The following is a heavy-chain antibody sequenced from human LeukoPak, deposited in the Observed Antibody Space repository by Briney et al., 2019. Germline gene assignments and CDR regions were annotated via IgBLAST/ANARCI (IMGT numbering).Heavy chain of an antibody. Sequence: PGGSLRLSCAASGFTFTNAWMNWVRQAPGKGLEWVGRIKSKADGETIDYAAPVKGRFTFSRDDSKNMLYLQMNSLKSEDTAVYYCSTLTSRGLSDSWGQGALVTVSS. CDR2: IKSKADGETI. CDR1: GFTFTNAW. D-gene: IGHD1-20*01. CDR3: STLTSRGLSDS. J-gene: IGHJ4*02. V-gene: IGHV3-15*07.